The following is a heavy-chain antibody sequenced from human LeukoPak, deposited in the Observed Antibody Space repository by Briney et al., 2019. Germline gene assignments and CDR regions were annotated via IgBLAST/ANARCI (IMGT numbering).Heavy chain of an antibody. Sequence: GGSLRLSCAASGFTFSSYWMHWVRQAPGKGRVWVSRINNDGSNTTYADSVKGRFTISRDNAKKTLYLQMNSLRAEDTAVYYCAVILRYLGGMDVWGQGTTVTVSS. CDR3: AVILRYLGGMDV. J-gene: IGHJ6*02. CDR2: INNDGSNT. V-gene: IGHV3-74*01. D-gene: IGHD3-9*01. CDR1: GFTFSSYW.